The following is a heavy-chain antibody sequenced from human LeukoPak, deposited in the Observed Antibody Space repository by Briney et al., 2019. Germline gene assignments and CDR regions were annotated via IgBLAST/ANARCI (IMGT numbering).Heavy chain of an antibody. CDR1: GYSISSGYY. V-gene: IGHV4-38-2*02. J-gene: IGHJ4*02. CDR3: ARGGLAAEIDY. D-gene: IGHD6-13*01. CDR2: IYHSGST. Sequence: SETLSLTCTVSGYSISSGYYWGWIRHPPGKGLEWIGSIYHSGSTYYNPSLKSRVTISVDTSKNQFSLKQSSVTAADTAVYYCARGGLAAEIDYWGQGTLVTVSS.